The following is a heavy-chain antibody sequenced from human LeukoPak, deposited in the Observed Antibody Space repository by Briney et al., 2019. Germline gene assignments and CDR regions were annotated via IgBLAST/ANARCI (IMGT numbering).Heavy chain of an antibody. J-gene: IGHJ4*02. V-gene: IGHV3-30-3*01. CDR1: GFTFTAYL. CDR3: VRESEYYFDHSASFDY. CDR2: MSSDGNAM. Sequence: GRSLRLSCAASGFTFTAYLIHWVRQAPGKGLEWVAVMSSDGNAMFYADSVKGRFTICRDNSKNTSYLQMNSLRAEDTAVYYCVRESEYYFDHSASFDYWGQGTLVTVSS. D-gene: IGHD3-22*01.